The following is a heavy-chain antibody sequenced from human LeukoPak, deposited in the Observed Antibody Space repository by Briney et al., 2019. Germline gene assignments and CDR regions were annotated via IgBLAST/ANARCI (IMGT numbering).Heavy chain of an antibody. CDR3: ARALRYYDSSGRYGMDV. CDR2: INPNSGGT. Sequence: ASVKVSCKASGYTFTGYYMHWVRQAPGQGLEWLGWINPNSGGTNYAQNFQGRVTMTRDTSISTAYMELSRLTSDDTAVYYCARALRYYDSSGRYGMDVWGQGTTVTVSS. J-gene: IGHJ6*02. V-gene: IGHV1-2*02. CDR1: GYTFTGYY. D-gene: IGHD3-22*01.